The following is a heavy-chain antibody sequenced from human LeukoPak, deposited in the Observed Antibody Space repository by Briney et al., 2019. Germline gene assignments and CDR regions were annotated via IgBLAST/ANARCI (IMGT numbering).Heavy chain of an antibody. J-gene: IGHJ4*02. Sequence: SETLSLTCAVYGGSFGGYYRSWIRQPPGKGLEWIGEINHSGSTNYNPSLKSRVTISVDTSKNQFSLKLSSVTAADTAVYYCARGGCSSTSCYTGGFDYWGQGTLVTVSS. V-gene: IGHV4-34*01. D-gene: IGHD2-2*02. CDR2: INHSGST. CDR1: GGSFGGYY. CDR3: ARGGCSSTSCYTGGFDY.